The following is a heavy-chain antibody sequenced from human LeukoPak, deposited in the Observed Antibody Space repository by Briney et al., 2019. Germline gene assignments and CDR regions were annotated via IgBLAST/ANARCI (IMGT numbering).Heavy chain of an antibody. V-gene: IGHV1-3*01. D-gene: IGHD4-23*01. CDR3: ARDSLRVWLGNSRDKIDY. Sequence: ASVKVSCKASGYTFNSFGITWVRQAPGQRLEWMGWINAGNGNTKYSQKFQGRVTITRDTSASTAYMELSSLRSEDTAVYYCARDSLRVWLGNSRDKIDYWGQGTLVTVSS. CDR2: INAGNGNT. J-gene: IGHJ4*02. CDR1: GYTFNSFG.